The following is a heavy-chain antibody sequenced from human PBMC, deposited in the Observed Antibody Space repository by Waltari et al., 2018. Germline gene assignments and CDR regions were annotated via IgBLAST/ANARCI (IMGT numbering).Heavy chain of an antibody. D-gene: IGHD6-19*01. CDR3: ARDLDSSGSGDQNY. V-gene: IGHV3-30-3*01. Sequence: QVQLVESGGGVVQPGRSLRLSCAASGFTFSSYAMHWVRQAPGKGLEWVAVISYDGSNKYYADSVKGRFTISRDNSKNTLYLQMNSLRAEDTAVYYCARDLDSSGSGDQNYWGQGTLVTVSS. CDR2: ISYDGSNK. J-gene: IGHJ4*02. CDR1: GFTFSSYA.